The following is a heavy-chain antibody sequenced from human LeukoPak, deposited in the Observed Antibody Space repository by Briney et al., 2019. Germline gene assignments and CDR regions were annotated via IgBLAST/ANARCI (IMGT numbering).Heavy chain of an antibody. CDR2: ISGDGGST. CDR1: GFTFDDYV. CDR3: AKGAGYINGDASDI. V-gene: IGHV3-43*02. J-gene: IGHJ3*02. Sequence: GGSLRLSCAASGFTFDDYVMHWVRQAPGKGLEWVSLISGDGGSTYYVDSVKGRFTISRDNSKNSLYLQMNSLRTADTALYYCAKGAGYINGDASDIWGQGTMVTVSS. D-gene: IGHD5-24*01.